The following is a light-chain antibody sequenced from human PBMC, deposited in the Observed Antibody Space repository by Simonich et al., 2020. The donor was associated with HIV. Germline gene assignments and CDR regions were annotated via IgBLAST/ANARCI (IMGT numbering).Light chain of an antibody. J-gene: IGLJ3*02. CDR2: DVS. V-gene: IGLV2-14*01. CDR3: SSYTSSSSWV. CDR1: SSDVGGYNY. Sequence: SALTQPASVSGSSGQSITISCTGNSSDVGGYNYVSWYQQTPGKAPKLMIYDVSKRPAGVSNRFSGSKSGNTASLTISGLQAEDEADYYGSSYTSSSSWVFGGGTKLTVL.